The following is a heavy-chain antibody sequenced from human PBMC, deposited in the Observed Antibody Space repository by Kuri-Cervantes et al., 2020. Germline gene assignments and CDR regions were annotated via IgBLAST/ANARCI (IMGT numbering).Heavy chain of an antibody. Sequence: ASVKVSCKASGYTFTGYYMHWVRQAPGQGLEWMGWMNPNSGNTGYAQKFQGRVTMTRNTSISTAYMELSSLRSEDTAVYYCARGRHPRITIFGVVIRAALHFDYWGQGTLVTVSS. CDR1: GYTFTGYY. V-gene: IGHV1-8*02. CDR3: ARGRHPRITIFGVVIRAALHFDY. D-gene: IGHD3-3*01. J-gene: IGHJ4*02. CDR2: MNPNSGNT.